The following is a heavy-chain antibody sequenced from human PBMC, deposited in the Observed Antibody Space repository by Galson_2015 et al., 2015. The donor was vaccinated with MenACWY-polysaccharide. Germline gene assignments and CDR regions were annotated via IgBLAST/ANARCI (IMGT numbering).Heavy chain of an antibody. CDR2: IQYDGTNK. V-gene: IGHV3-33*01. CDR1: GLRFSGSG. Sequence: SLRLSCAASGLRFSGSGMHWVRRAPGKGLEWVAVIQYDGTNKVYADSVKGRFSISRDNSKNTLYLEMNSLRAEDTALYYCAREGSRIVFHAFDVWGQGTMVTVSS. J-gene: IGHJ3*01. CDR3: AREGSRIVFHAFDV. D-gene: IGHD2-21*01.